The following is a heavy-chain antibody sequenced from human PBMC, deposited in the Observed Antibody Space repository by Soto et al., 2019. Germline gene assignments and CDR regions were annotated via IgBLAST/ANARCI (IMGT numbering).Heavy chain of an antibody. CDR1: GGSFSGYY. V-gene: IGHV4-34*01. CDR2: INHSGST. Sequence: SETLSLTCAVYGGSFSGYYWSWIRQPPGKGLEWIGEINHSGSTNYNPSLKSRVTISVDTSKNQFSLKLSSVTAADTAVYYCARGHISFFLLSYYHYYMLVSCK. CDR3: ARGHISFFLLSYYHYYMLV. D-gene: IGHD2-21*01. J-gene: IGHJ6*03.